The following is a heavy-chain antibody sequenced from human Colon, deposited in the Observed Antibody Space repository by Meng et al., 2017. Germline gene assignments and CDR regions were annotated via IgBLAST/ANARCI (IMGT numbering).Heavy chain of an antibody. D-gene: IGHD3-10*01. CDR1: GFALSTYGLG. Sequence: QIPLGESGPALVKPTQTRTVYCTFSGFALSTYGLGVGWVRQPPGKTLEWLGTLYWDETKRYNPSLKSRLTINRDTSTNQVVLTMTNMGPVDTATYYCVRREGGDIFEYWGQGALVTVSS. J-gene: IGHJ4*02. CDR3: VRREGGDIFEY. CDR2: LYWDETK. V-gene: IGHV2-5*02.